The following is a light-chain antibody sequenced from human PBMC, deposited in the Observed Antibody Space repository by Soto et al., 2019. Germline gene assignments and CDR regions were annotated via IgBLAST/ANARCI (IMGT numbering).Light chain of an antibody. CDR2: EVT. CDR1: SSDVGYYDY. V-gene: IGLV2-8*01. CDR3: QSYDSSLSGSI. J-gene: IGLJ1*01. Sequence: QSALTQPPSASGFPGQSVTISCTGTSSDVGYYDYVSWYQQHPGKAPKLVIYEVTKRPSGVPDRVSASKSGNTASLTVSGLRAEDEADYYCQSYDSSLSGSIFGTGTKVPVL.